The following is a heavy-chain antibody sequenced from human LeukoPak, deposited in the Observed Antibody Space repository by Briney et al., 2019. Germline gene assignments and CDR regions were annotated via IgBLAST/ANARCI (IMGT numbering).Heavy chain of an antibody. CDR1: GGSISTANYY. CDR3: ARHSGLRSPFDP. D-gene: IGHD3-3*01. CDR2: IYSSGNT. Sequence: SETLSLTCTVSGGSISTANYYWGWIRQPPGRDLEWIGSIYSSGNTYYNPSLESRVTISVDTSKNQLSLKLTSATAADTSVYYCARHSGLRSPFDPWGQGTLVTVSS. J-gene: IGHJ5*02. V-gene: IGHV4-39*01.